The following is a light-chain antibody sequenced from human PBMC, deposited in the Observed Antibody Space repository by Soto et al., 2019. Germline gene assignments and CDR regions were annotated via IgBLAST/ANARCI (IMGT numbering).Light chain of an antibody. Sequence: DIQMTQSTSSLSASVGDSVTITCRASQHIAKYLAWFQQKPGKAPKSLIYAASSLHSGVPSKFSGSGYGTDVTLTSNSLQPEDFAIYYCQQYRSYPHTFGQGTKLEIK. J-gene: IGKJ2*01. CDR2: AAS. CDR1: QHIAKY. CDR3: QQYRSYPHT. V-gene: IGKV1-16*02.